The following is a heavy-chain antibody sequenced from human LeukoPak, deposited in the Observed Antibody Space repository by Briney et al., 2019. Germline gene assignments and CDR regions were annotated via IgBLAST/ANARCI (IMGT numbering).Heavy chain of an antibody. CDR2: ISSSSSII. CDR1: GFTFSTYS. CDR3: ARGGYDFWSGYHFDY. D-gene: IGHD3-3*01. J-gene: IGHJ4*02. Sequence: GGSLRLSCAASGFTFSTYSMNWVRQAPGKGLEWVSYISSSSSIIYYADSVKGRFTISRDNAKNSLYLQMNSLRAEDTAVYYCARGGYDFWSGYHFDYWGQGTLVTVSS. V-gene: IGHV3-48*04.